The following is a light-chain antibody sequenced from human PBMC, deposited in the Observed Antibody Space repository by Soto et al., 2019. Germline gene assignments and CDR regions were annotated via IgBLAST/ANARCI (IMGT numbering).Light chain of an antibody. Sequence: DIQMTQSPSTLSASVGDRVTITCRASQSISSWLAWYQQKPGKAPKLLIYKTSSLESGVPSRFSGSGSGTEFTLTISSLQPEDFATYYCQQSYSTPKTFGQGTKVDIK. J-gene: IGKJ1*01. CDR3: QQSYSTPKT. CDR2: KTS. CDR1: QSISSW. V-gene: IGKV1-5*03.